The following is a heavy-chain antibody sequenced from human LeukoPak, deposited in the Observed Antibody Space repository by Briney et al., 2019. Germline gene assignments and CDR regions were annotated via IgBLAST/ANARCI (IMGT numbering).Heavy chain of an antibody. D-gene: IGHD3-22*01. V-gene: IGHV3-23*01. Sequence: PGGSLRLSCAASGFTFSSYAMTWVRQAPGKGLEWVSVISGSGGSTYYADSVKGRFTISRDNSKNTLYLQMNSLRAEDTAVYYCAKGQNYNDTSGYLTVDHWGQGTLVTVSS. CDR1: GFTFSSYA. CDR2: ISGSGGST. J-gene: IGHJ4*02. CDR3: AKGQNYNDTSGYLTVDH.